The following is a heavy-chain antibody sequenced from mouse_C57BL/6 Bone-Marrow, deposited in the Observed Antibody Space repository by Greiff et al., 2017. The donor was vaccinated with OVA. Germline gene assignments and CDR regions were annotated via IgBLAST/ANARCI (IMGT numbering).Heavy chain of an antibody. J-gene: IGHJ3*01. D-gene: IGHD2-4*01. Sequence: DVQLVESGGGLVKPGGSLKLSCAASGFTFSSYAMSWVRQTPEKRLEWVATISDGGSYTYYPDNVQGRFTISRDNAKNNLYLQMSHLKSEDTAMYYCAIYDYDVRFAYWGQGTLVTVSA. V-gene: IGHV5-4*01. CDR1: GFTFSSYA. CDR3: AIYDYDVRFAY. CDR2: ISDGGSYT.